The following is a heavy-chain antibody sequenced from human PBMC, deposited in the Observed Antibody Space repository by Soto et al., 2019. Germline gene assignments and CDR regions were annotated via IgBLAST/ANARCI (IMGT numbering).Heavy chain of an antibody. J-gene: IGHJ6*02. Sequence: QEQVVESGGGVVQPGRSLRLSCAASGFAFSNFAMHWVRQAAGKGLEWVAAISYDGGNKYFADSVKGRFTISRDNVKNTLYVEMNSLRAEDTAVYFCARDAYGMDVWGQGTTVTVSS. CDR2: ISYDGGNK. V-gene: IGHV3-30-3*01. CDR1: GFAFSNFA. CDR3: ARDAYGMDV.